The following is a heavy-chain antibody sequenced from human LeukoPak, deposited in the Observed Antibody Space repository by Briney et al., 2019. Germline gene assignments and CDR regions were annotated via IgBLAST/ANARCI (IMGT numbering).Heavy chain of an antibody. CDR2: ISGSGGST. Sequence: GGSLRLSCAASGFTFSSYAMTWVRQAPGKGLEWVSAISGSGGSTYYADSVKGRFTISRDNSKNMLYLQMNSLRAEDTAVYYCAQPRMIYYYYGMDVWGQGTTVTVSS. CDR3: AQPRMIYYYYGMDV. J-gene: IGHJ6*02. CDR1: GFTFSSYA. D-gene: IGHD3-16*01. V-gene: IGHV3-23*01.